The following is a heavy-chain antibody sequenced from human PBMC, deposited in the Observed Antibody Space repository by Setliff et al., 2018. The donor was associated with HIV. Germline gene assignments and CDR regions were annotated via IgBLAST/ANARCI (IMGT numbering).Heavy chain of an antibody. CDR3: ARATLTIFGVVIPDY. CDR1: GGSISSGSYY. Sequence: SETLSLTCTVSGGSISSGSYYWNWIRQPAGKGLEWIGRIYTSGNTNSNPSLKRRVTISEDTSKNQLSLKLSSVTAADTAVCYCARATLTIFGVVIPDYWGQGTLVTVSS. J-gene: IGHJ4*02. D-gene: IGHD3-3*01. V-gene: IGHV4-61*02. CDR2: IYTSGNT.